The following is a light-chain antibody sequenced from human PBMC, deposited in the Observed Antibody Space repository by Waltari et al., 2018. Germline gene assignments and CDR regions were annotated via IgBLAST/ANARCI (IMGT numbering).Light chain of an antibody. CDR2: DVS. V-gene: IGLV2-14*01. CDR1: SSDVGGYNY. CDR3: SSYTSSSTYV. Sequence: QSALTQPASVSGSPGQSITISCTGTSSDVGGYNYVSWYQQHPGKAPKLMIYDVSNRPSGASNRFSGSKSGNTASLTISGLQAEDEADYYCSSYTSSSTYVFGTETKVTVL. J-gene: IGLJ1*01.